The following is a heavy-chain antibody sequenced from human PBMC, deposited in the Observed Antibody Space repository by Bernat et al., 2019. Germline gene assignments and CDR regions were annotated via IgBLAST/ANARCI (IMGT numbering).Heavy chain of an antibody. CDR2: MNPNSGNT. Sequence: QVQLVQSGAEVKKPGASVKVSCQASGYPFTNYDINWLRQATGQGLEWMGWMNPNSGNTGYAQKFQGRVTMSRNTSISTAYMELSSLRYEDTAVYYCARAHCSTTSCYPKDAFDIWGQGTMVTVSS. CDR3: ARAHCSTTSCYPKDAFDI. CDR1: GYPFTNYD. V-gene: IGHV1-8*01. D-gene: IGHD2-2*01. J-gene: IGHJ3*02.